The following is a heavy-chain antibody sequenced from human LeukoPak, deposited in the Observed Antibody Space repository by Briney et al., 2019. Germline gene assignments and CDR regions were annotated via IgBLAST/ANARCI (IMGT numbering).Heavy chain of an antibody. V-gene: IGHV4-38-2*02. D-gene: IGHD3-10*01. Sequence: PSETLSLTCTVSGYSISSGYYWGCIRQPPGKGLEWIGEINHSGSTNYNPSLKSRVTMSVDTSKNHFSLKLSSVTAADTAVYYCARDRLGSFDYWGQGTLVTVSS. J-gene: IGHJ4*02. CDR1: GYSISSGYY. CDR2: INHSGST. CDR3: ARDRLGSFDY.